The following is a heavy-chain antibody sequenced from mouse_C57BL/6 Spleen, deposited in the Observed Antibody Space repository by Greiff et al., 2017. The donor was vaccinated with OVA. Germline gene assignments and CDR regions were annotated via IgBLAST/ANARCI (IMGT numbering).Heavy chain of an antibody. J-gene: IGHJ2*01. CDR2: IDPETGGT. D-gene: IGHD2-1*01. CDR3: TRGGGNWDY. Sequence: QVQLKQSGAELVRPGASVTLSCKASGYTFTDYEMHWVKQTPVHGLEWIGAIDPETGGTAYNQKFKGKAILTADKSSSTAYMELRSLTSEDSAVYYCTRGGGNWDYWGQGTTLTVSS. V-gene: IGHV1-15*01. CDR1: GYTFTDYE.